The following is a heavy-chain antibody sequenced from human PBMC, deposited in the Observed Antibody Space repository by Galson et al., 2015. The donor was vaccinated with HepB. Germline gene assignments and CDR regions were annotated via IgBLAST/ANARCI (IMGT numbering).Heavy chain of an antibody. J-gene: IGHJ6*03. D-gene: IGHD6-13*01. CDR3: ARDKSSSWYGNYYYMDV. Sequence: CAISGDSVSSNSAAWNWIRQSPSRGLEWLGRTYYRSKWYNDYAVSVKSRITINPDTSKNQFSLQLNSVTPEDTAVYYCARDKSSSWYGNYYYMDVWGKGTTVTVSS. CDR1: GDSVSSNSAA. CDR2: TYYRSKWYN. V-gene: IGHV6-1*01.